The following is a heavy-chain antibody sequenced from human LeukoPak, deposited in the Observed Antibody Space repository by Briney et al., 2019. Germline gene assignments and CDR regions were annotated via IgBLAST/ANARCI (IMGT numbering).Heavy chain of an antibody. V-gene: IGHV3-23*01. J-gene: IGHJ4*02. CDR1: GFTFSSYA. CDR3: AKGQQRFDY. D-gene: IGHD6-13*01. Sequence: PGGSLRLSCAASGFTFSSYAMSWVRQAPGKGLQWVSTITGTTHYADSVRGRFTISRDNSKNILYLQMNSLSTEDTAIYYCAKGQQRFDYWGQGTLVTVSS. CDR2: ITGTT.